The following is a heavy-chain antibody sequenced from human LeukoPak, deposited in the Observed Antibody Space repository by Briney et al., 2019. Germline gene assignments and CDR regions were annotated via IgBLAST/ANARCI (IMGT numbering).Heavy chain of an antibody. J-gene: IGHJ4*02. CDR1: GFTFSSYS. D-gene: IGHD3-3*01. CDR3: ARILFTREIDY. Sequence: GGSLRLSCAASGFTFSSYSMIWVRQAPGKGLEWVSFISSSSSSIYYADSVKGRFTISRDNAKNSLRLQMSSLRAEDTAVYYCARILFTREIDYWGQGTLVTVSS. CDR2: ISSSSSSI. V-gene: IGHV3-21*01.